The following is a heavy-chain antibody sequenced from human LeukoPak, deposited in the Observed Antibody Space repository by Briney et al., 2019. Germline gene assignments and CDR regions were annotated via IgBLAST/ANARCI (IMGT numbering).Heavy chain of an antibody. CDR2: IYTSGST. CDR3: ARDRVATDAFDI. CDR1: GGSISSYY. D-gene: IGHD2-15*01. Sequence: PETLSLTCTVSGGSISSYYWSWIRQPAGKGLEWIGRIYTSGSTNYNPSLKSRVTMSVDTSKNQFSLKLSSVTAADTAVYYCARDRVATDAFDIWGQGTMVTVSS. J-gene: IGHJ3*02. V-gene: IGHV4-4*07.